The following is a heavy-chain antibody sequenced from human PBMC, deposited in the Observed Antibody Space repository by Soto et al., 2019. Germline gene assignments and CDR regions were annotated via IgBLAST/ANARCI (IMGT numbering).Heavy chain of an antibody. J-gene: IGHJ6*03. D-gene: IGHD6-13*01. Sequence: ASVKVSCKASGYTFTSYDINWVRQATGQGLEWMGWMNPNSGNTGYAQKFQGRVTMTRNTSISTAYMELSSLRSEDTAVYYCARGSPIAAAGSYYYYMDVWGKGTKVTVSS. CDR1: GYTFTSYD. V-gene: IGHV1-8*01. CDR2: MNPNSGNT. CDR3: ARGSPIAAAGSYYYYMDV.